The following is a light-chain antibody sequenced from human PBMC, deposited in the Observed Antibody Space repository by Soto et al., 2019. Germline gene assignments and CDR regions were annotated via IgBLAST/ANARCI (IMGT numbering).Light chain of an antibody. CDR2: DAS. Sequence: DIQMTQSPSTLSASVGYRFTITCRASQSISSWLAWYQQKPGKAPKVLIFDASSLESGVPSRFSGSGSATEFTLTISSLQPDDFATYYCQQYNSYPLTFGGGTTGDIK. V-gene: IGKV1-5*01. CDR3: QQYNSYPLT. CDR1: QSISSW. J-gene: IGKJ4*01.